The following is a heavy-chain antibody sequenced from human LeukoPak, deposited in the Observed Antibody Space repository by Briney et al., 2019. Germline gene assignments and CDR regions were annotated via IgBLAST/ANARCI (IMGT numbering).Heavy chain of an antibody. CDR3: VKDVGGSYAFDY. CDR1: GFTFGRYA. Sequence: GVSLRLSCSASGFTFGRYAMHWVRQAPGKGLEYVSGINDNGGRTHYGDSVKGRFSISRDNSKNTLHLQMSTLRAEDTALYYCVKDVGGSYAFDYWGQGILVTV. J-gene: IGHJ4*02. CDR2: INDNGGRT. D-gene: IGHD1-26*01. V-gene: IGHV3-64D*09.